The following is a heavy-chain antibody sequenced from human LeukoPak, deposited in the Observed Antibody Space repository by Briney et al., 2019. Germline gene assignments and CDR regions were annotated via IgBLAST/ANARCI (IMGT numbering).Heavy chain of an antibody. CDR1: GGSVSSGSYY. CDR2: IYYSGST. CDR3: AREKRAVAGFYFDY. V-gene: IGHV4-61*01. J-gene: IGHJ4*02. D-gene: IGHD6-19*01. Sequence: PSETLSLTCTVSGGSVSSGSYYWSWIRQPPGKGLEWIGYIYYSGSTNYNPSLKSRVTISVDTSKNQFSLKLSSVTAADTAVYSCAREKRAVAGFYFDYWGQGNLVTVSS.